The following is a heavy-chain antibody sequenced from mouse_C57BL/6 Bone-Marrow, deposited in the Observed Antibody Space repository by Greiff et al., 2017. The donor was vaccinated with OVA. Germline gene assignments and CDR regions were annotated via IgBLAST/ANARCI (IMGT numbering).Heavy chain of an antibody. V-gene: IGHV14-4*01. Sequence: VQLKQSGAELVRPGASVKLSCTASGFNIKDDYMHWVKQRPEQGLEWIGWIDPENGDTEYASKFQGKATITADTSSNTAYLQLSSLTSEDTAVYYCTTPYYSNSDYWGKGTTLTVSS. CDR1: GFNIKDDY. CDR2: IDPENGDT. J-gene: IGHJ2*01. CDR3: TTPYYSNSDY. D-gene: IGHD2-5*01.